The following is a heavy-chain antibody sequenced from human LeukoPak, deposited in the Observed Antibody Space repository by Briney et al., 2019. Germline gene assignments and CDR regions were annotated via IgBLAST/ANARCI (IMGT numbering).Heavy chain of an antibody. CDR2: IYHSGST. D-gene: IGHD1-26*01. J-gene: IGHJ3*02. Sequence: PSQTLSLTCTVSGGSISCGDYSWSWIRQPPGKGLEWIGYIYHSGSTYYNPSLKSRVTISVDRSKNQFSLKLSSVAAADTAVYYCARVVVGATYDAFDIWGQGTMVTVSS. CDR3: ARVVVGATYDAFDI. CDR1: GGSISCGDYS. V-gene: IGHV4-30-2*01.